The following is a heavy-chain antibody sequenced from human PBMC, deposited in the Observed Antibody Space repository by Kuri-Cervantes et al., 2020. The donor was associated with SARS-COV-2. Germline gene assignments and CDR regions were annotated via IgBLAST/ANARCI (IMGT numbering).Heavy chain of an antibody. D-gene: IGHD1-7*01. V-gene: IGHV4-34*01. CDR3: ARGPYNWNYKKYYYYMDV. CDR1: GGSFSGYY. CDR2: INHSGST. Sequence: SQTLSLTCAVYGGSFSGYYWSWIRQPPGKGLEWIGEINHSGSTNYNPSLKGRVTISVDTSKNQFSLKLSSVTAADTAVYYCARGPYNWNYKKYYYYMDVWGKGTTVTVSS. J-gene: IGHJ6*03.